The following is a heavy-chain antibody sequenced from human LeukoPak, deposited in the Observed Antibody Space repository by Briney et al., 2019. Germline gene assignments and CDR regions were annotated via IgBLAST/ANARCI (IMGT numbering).Heavy chain of an antibody. V-gene: IGHV3-21*01. J-gene: IGHJ3*02. CDR3: ARFGRHDAFDI. CDR1: GFTFSSYS. Sequence: GGSLRLSCAASGFTFSSYSMNWVRQAPGKGLEWVSSISSSSSYIYYADSVKGRFTISRDNAKNSLYLQMNSLRAEDTAVYYCARFGRHDAFDIWGQGTMATVSS. CDR2: ISSSSSYI. D-gene: IGHD3-10*01.